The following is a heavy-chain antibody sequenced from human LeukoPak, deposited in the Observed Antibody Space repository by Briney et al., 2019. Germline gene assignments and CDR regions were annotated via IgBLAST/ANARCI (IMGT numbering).Heavy chain of an antibody. V-gene: IGHV1-46*01. CDR2: INPSDGAT. CDR1: GYTFTMYY. D-gene: IGHD3-16*02. Sequence: ASVKVSCKASGYTFTMYYIHWVRQAPGQGLEWMGMINPSDGATTYAQRFPGRVTMTTDTSTSTAYMELRSLRSDDTAVYYCARWLEVWGSYRYLYYFDYWGQGTLVTVSS. CDR3: ARWLEVWGSYRYLYYFDY. J-gene: IGHJ4*02.